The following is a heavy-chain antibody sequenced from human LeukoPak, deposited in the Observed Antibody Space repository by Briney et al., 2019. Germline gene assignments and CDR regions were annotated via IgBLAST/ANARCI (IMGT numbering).Heavy chain of an antibody. CDR1: GFTVSSNY. CDR3: TRDSALRARLQFGWFDP. J-gene: IGHJ5*02. CDR2: IYSGGST. Sequence: PGGSLRLSCAASGFTVSSNYMSWVRQAPGKGLEWVSVIYSGGSTYYADSVKGRFTISRDNSKNTLYLQMNSLRAEDTAVYYCTRDSALRARLQFGWFDPWGQGTLVTVSS. D-gene: IGHD5-24*01. V-gene: IGHV3-66*01.